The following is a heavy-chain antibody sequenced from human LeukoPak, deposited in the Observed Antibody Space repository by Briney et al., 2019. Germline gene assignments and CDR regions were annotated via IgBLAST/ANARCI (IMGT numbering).Heavy chain of an antibody. CDR1: GYSFTSYW. D-gene: IGHD3-10*01. CDR3: TRRIYYGSGSYWYFDY. Sequence: AGESLKISCKGSGYSFTSYWIGWVRQMPGKGLEWMGIIYPGDSDTRYSPSFQGQVTISADRSISTAYLQWSSLKASDTAMYYCTRRIYYGSGSYWYFDYWGQGTLVTVSS. V-gene: IGHV5-51*01. J-gene: IGHJ4*02. CDR2: IYPGDSDT.